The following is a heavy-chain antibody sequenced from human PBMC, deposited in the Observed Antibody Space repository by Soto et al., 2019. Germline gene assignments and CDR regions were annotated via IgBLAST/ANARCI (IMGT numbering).Heavy chain of an antibody. Sequence: QVQLVESGGGVVQPGRSLRLSCAASGFTFSSYAMHWVRQAPGKGLEWVAVISYDGSNKYYADSVKGRFTISRDNSKNTLYLQMNSLRAEDTAVYYCRSGYDLPTFDYWGQGTLVTVSS. D-gene: IGHD5-12*01. CDR2: ISYDGSNK. J-gene: IGHJ4*02. CDR3: RSGYDLPTFDY. CDR1: GFTFSSYA. V-gene: IGHV3-30-3*01.